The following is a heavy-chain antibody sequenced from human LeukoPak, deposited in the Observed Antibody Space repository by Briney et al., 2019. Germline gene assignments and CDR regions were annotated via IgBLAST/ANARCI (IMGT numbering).Heavy chain of an antibody. D-gene: IGHD6-13*01. Sequence: PGGSLRLSCAASGFTFSSYGMHWVRQAPGKGLEWVAVISYDGSNKYYADSVKGRFTISRDNSKNTLYLQMNSLRAEDTAVYYCAKARGLYSRIPSFMDVWGKGTTVTISS. CDR2: ISYDGSNK. V-gene: IGHV3-30*18. CDR3: AKARGLYSRIPSFMDV. CDR1: GFTFSSYG. J-gene: IGHJ6*03.